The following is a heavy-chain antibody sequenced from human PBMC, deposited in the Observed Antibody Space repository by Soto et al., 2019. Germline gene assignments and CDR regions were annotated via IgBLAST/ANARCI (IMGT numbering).Heavy chain of an antibody. Sequence: GGSLRLSCAASGFTFSSYAMSWVRQAPGKGLEWVSAISGSGGSTYYADSVKGRFTISRDNSKNTLYLQMNSLRAEDTAVYYCAKVRIVVVVAAGLDYWGQGTLVTISS. CDR2: ISGSGGST. J-gene: IGHJ4*02. CDR3: AKVRIVVVVAAGLDY. V-gene: IGHV3-23*01. D-gene: IGHD2-15*01. CDR1: GFTFSSYA.